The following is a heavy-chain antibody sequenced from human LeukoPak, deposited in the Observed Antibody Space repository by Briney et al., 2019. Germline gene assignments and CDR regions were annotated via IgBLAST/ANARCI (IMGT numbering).Heavy chain of an antibody. Sequence: GGSLRLSCAASGFTVSSNYMSWVRQAPGKGLEWVSVLYSGGSTYYADSVQGRFTISRDNSKNTVYLQMNSLRAEDTAVYYCGRDPSGSGANWSDPWGQGTLVTVSS. CDR1: GFTVSSNY. J-gene: IGHJ5*02. D-gene: IGHD3-10*01. CDR3: GRDPSGSGANWSDP. CDR2: LYSGGST. V-gene: IGHV3-66*01.